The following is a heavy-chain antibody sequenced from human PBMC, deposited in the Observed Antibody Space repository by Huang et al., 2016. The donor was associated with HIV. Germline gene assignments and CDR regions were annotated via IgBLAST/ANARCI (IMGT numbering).Heavy chain of an antibody. CDR2: INHSGRT. CDR1: GGSFSTYY. D-gene: IGHD3-22*01. V-gene: IGHV4-34*01. Sequence: QVQLHQWGAGLLKPSETLSLTCAVYGGSFSTYYWSWIRQPPTKRLEWLGEINHSGRTNYNPSLKSRVTIAVGTSKNQFSLKLNSVTAADTAVYYCARGFYHDSSTYWFFDVWGRGTLVTVSS. CDR3: ARGFYHDSSTYWFFDV. J-gene: IGHJ2*01.